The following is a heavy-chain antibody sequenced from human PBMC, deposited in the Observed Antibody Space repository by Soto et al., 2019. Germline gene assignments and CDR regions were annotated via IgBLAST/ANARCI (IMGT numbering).Heavy chain of an antibody. J-gene: IGHJ4*02. CDR3: ARESEDYFDY. CDR2: IYYSGST. CDR1: GGSISSYY. Sequence: SETLSLTCTVSGGSISSYYWSWIRQPPGKGLEWIGYIYYSGSTNYNPSLNSRVTISVDTSKNQFSLKLSSVTAADTAVYYCARESEDYFDYWGQGTLVTVSS. V-gene: IGHV4-59*01.